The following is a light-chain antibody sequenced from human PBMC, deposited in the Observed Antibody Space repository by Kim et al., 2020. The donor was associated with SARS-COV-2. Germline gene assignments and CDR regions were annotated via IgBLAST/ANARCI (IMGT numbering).Light chain of an antibody. CDR2: DVT. V-gene: IGLV2-14*03. CDR3: SSFTTTYTYV. J-gene: IGLJ1*01. CDR1: RSDVGAYNY. Sequence: GHSIIMSCAGSRSDVGAYNYVSWYQQYPGKAPKLMIYDVTKRPSGVSDRFSGSKSGNTASLTISGLQPEDEADYYCSSFTTTYTYVFGGGTKVTVL.